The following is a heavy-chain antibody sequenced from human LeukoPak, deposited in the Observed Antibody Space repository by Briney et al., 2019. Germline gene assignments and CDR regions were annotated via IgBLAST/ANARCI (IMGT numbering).Heavy chain of an antibody. CDR1: GFTFDDYT. D-gene: IGHD3-22*01. J-gene: IGHJ4*02. Sequence: PGGSLRLSCAASGFTFDDYTMHWVRQAPGKGLEWVSLISWDGGSTYYADSVKGRFTISRDNSKNSLYLQMNSLRTEDTALYYCAKDIGAHYYDSRSGPWVYWGQGTLVTVSS. CDR3: AKDIGAHYYDSRSGPWVY. CDR2: ISWDGGST. V-gene: IGHV3-43*01.